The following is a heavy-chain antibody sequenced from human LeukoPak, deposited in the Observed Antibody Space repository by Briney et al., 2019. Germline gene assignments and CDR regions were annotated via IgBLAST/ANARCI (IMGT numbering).Heavy chain of an antibody. CDR1: GGSISSQNYY. Sequence: SETLSLTCTVSGGSISSQNYYWGWIRQPPGKGLEWIGNIYYSASTYYNPSLKSRVTISVDTSKNQFSLKLTSVTASDTAVYYCARVGPLQLDCFDPWCQGTLVTVSS. D-gene: IGHD1-1*01. CDR3: ARVGPLQLDCFDP. CDR2: IYYSAST. V-gene: IGHV4-39*01. J-gene: IGHJ5*02.